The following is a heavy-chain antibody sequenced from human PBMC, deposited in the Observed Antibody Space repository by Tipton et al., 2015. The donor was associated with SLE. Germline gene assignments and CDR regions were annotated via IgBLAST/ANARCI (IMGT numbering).Heavy chain of an antibody. CDR2: INYSGST. Sequence: TLSLTCTVSGGSISSHFWSWIRRPPGKGLGWGAYINYSGSTNYNPSLKSRGTMSVDTSKNQFSLKLNSVTAADTAVYYCARRRGSSWYEDYFDYWGQGTLVTVSS. CDR1: GGSISSHF. CDR3: ARRRGSSWYEDYFDY. D-gene: IGHD6-13*01. V-gene: IGHV4-59*11. J-gene: IGHJ4*02.